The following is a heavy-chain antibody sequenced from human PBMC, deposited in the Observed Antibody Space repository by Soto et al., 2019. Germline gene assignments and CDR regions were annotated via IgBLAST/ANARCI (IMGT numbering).Heavy chain of an antibody. J-gene: IGHJ4*02. CDR1: GGTFSRHA. V-gene: IGHV1-69*01. Sequence: QVLLVQSGAEVRKPGSSVKVSCKASGGTFSRHAISWVRQAPGQGLEWMGGIIPIFGTANHAQKFQGRVTIIADESASTVYMELSSLTSEDTAMYYCARGWGYDSTDYYYAYWGQGTLVIVSS. D-gene: IGHD3-22*01. CDR3: ARGWGYDSTDYYYAY. CDR2: IIPIFGTA.